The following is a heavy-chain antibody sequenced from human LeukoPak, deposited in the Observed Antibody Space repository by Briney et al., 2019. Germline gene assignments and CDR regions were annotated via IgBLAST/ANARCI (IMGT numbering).Heavy chain of an antibody. V-gene: IGHV3-30*03. D-gene: IGHD4-17*01. Sequence: GGSLRLSCAASGFTFSSYGMHWVRQAPGKGLEWVAVISYDGSNKYYADSVKGRFTTSRDNSKNTLYLQMNSLRAEDTAVYYCARAYGDYVDYWGQGTLVTVSS. CDR1: GFTFSSYG. CDR2: ISYDGSNK. CDR3: ARAYGDYVDY. J-gene: IGHJ4*02.